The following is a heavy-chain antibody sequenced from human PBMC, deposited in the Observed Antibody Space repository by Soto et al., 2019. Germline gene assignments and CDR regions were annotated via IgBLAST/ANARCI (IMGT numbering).Heavy chain of an antibody. CDR1: GGSFSGYY. Sequence: PSETLSLTCAVYGGSFSGYYWSWIRQPPGKGLEWIGEINHSGSTNYNPSLKSRVTISVDTSKNQFSLKLSSVTAADTAVYYCARRLYGGGSWGWFDPWGQGTLVTVSS. V-gene: IGHV4-34*01. CDR2: INHSGST. J-gene: IGHJ5*02. CDR3: ARRLYGGGSWGWFDP. D-gene: IGHD2-15*01.